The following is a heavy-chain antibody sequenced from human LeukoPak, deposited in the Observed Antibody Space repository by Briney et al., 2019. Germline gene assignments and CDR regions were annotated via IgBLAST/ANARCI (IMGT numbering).Heavy chain of an antibody. CDR1: GFTFSSYS. V-gene: IGHV3-21*01. CDR2: ISSSSSYI. J-gene: IGHJ3*02. Sequence: GGSLRLSCAASGFTFSSYSMNWVRQAPGKGLEWVSSISSSSSYIYYADSVKGRFTISRDNAKNSLYLQMNSLRAEDTAVYYCARAPPLLWFGELLSEDDAFDIWGQGTMVTVSS. D-gene: IGHD3-10*01. CDR3: ARAPPLLWFGELLSEDDAFDI.